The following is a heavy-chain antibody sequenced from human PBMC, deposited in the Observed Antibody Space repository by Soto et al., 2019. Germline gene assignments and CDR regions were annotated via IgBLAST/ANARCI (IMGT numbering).Heavy chain of an antibody. Sequence: QVHLVESGGGVVQPGTSLRLSCVASGFTFKDYGMHWVRQAPGKGLEWVAGVWNDAYNKNYADSVRGRFTISRDNSRNTIYLQMDILRGGDSALYFCARDNGSGRTVINFDHWGQGTRVTVSP. D-gene: IGHD3-10*01. CDR2: VWNDAYNK. V-gene: IGHV3-33*08. J-gene: IGHJ4*02. CDR3: ARDNGSGRTVINFDH. CDR1: GFTFKDYG.